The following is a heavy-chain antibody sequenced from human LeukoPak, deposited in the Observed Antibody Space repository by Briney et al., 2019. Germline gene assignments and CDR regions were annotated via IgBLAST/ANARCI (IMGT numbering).Heavy chain of an antibody. Sequence: SETLSLTCRVSGDSLNSGNFYWTWIRQPAGKGLEWIGRVFTNGDTSYNPSLKSRVTIFLDSSQNHFSLRLSSVAATDTAVYYCARGRAGRLSASNWFDPWGHGTLVTVSS. CDR2: VFTNGDT. J-gene: IGHJ5*02. D-gene: IGHD6-19*01. V-gene: IGHV4-61*02. CDR3: ARGRAGRLSASNWFDP. CDR1: GDSLNSGNFY.